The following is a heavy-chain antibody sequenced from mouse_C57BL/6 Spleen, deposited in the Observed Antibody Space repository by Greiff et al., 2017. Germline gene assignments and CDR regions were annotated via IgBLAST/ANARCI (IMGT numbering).Heavy chain of an antibody. CDR2: IHPSDSDT. CDR3: AIGQNFATTVVGCY. CDR1: GYTFTSYW. J-gene: IGHJ2*01. D-gene: IGHD1-1*01. V-gene: IGHV1-74*01. Sequence: QVQLQQPGAELVKPGASVKVSCKASGYTFTSYWMHWVKQRPGQGLEWIGRIHPSDSDTNYNQKFKGKATLTVDKSSSTAYMQLISLTSEDSAVYYCAIGQNFATTVVGCYWGQGTTLTVSS.